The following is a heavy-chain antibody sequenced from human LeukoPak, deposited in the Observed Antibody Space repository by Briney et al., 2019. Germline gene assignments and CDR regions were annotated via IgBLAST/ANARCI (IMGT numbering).Heavy chain of an antibody. J-gene: IGHJ4*02. Sequence: PGGSLRLSCAASGFTLSSYEMNWVRQATGKGLEWVSYISSSGSTKYYADSVKGRFTISRDNAKKSLNLQMNSLRVEDTAVYYCARVERSALDYWGQGTLVTVSS. CDR3: ARVERSALDY. V-gene: IGHV3-48*03. CDR2: ISSSGSTK. CDR1: GFTLSSYE. D-gene: IGHD3-10*01.